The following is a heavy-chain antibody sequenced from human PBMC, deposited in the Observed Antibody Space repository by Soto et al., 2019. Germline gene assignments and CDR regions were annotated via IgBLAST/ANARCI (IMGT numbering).Heavy chain of an antibody. CDR2: IFYSGTT. CDR1: GGSISSGGYF. Sequence: QVQLQESGPGLVKPSQTLSLTCTFSGGSISSGGYFWSWIRQPPGKGLEWIGNIFYSGTTYYNPSLQSRVTISVDTSKNQFSLKLSSVTAADTAVYFCARGVLYWGQGTLVTVSS. CDR3: ARGVLY. J-gene: IGHJ4*02. D-gene: IGHD1-1*01. V-gene: IGHV4-31*03.